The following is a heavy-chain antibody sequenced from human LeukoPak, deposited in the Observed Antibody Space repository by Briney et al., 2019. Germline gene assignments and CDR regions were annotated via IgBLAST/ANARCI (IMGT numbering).Heavy chain of an antibody. V-gene: IGHV3-48*03. D-gene: IGHD4-11*01. J-gene: IGHJ6*02. CDR2: ISSSGSTI. CDR1: GFTLSSYE. CDR3: ARDGVTTFVYYYYYGMDV. Sequence: GGSLRLSCAASGFTLSSYEMNWVRQAPGKGLEWISYISSSGSTIYNADSVKGRFTISRDNAKNSLYLQMNSLRAEDTAVYYCARDGVTTFVYYYYYGMDVWGQGTTVTVSS.